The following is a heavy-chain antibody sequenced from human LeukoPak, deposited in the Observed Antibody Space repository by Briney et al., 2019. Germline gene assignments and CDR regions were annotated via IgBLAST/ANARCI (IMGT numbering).Heavy chain of an antibody. D-gene: IGHD3-10*01. V-gene: IGHV3-23*01. CDR3: AKSLITMVRGDFDY. Sequence: PGGSLRLSCAASGFTFSSYAMSWVRQAPGTGLEWVSAVSGSGDGTYYADSVKGRFTISRDNSKNTLYLQMNSLRAEDTAVYYCAKSLITMVRGDFDYWGQGTLVTVSS. CDR2: VSGSGDGT. J-gene: IGHJ4*02. CDR1: GFTFSSYA.